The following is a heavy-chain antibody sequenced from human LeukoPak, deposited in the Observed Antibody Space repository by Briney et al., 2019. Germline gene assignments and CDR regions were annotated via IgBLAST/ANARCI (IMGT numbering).Heavy chain of an antibody. V-gene: IGHV3-30*18. CDR2: ISYDGSNK. J-gene: IGHJ4*02. D-gene: IGHD5-24*01. CDR3: AKGDGYNHGLTGFDY. Sequence: GGSLRLSCAASGFTFSSYGMHWVRQAPGKGLEWVAVISYDGSNKYYADSVKGRFTISRDNSKNTLYLQMNSLRAEDTAVYYCAKGDGYNHGLTGFDYWGQGTLVTVSS. CDR1: GFTFSSYG.